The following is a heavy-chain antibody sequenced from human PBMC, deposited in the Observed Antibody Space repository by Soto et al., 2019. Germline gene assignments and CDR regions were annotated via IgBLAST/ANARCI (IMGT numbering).Heavy chain of an antibody. D-gene: IGHD4-17*01. V-gene: IGHV3-30*18. CDR2: ISYDGSNK. Sequence: GGSLRLSCAASGFTFSSYGRHWVRQAPGKGLEWVAVISYDGSNKYYADSVKGRFTISRDNSKNTLYLQMNSLRAEDTAVYYCAKLLTTVVTDFDYWGQGTLVTVSS. J-gene: IGHJ4*02. CDR1: GFTFSSYG. CDR3: AKLLTTVVTDFDY.